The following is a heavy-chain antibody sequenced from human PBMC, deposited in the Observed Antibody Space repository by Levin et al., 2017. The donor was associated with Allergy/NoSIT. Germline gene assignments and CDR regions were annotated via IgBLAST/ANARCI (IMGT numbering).Heavy chain of an antibody. V-gene: IGHV1-8*01. CDR3: ARNFDYWFDP. Sequence: GESLKISCKASGYTFTSYDINWVRQATGQGLEWMGWMNPNSGNTGYAQKFQGRVTMTRNTSISTAYMELSSLRSEDTAVYYCARNFDYWFDPWGQGTLVTVSS. D-gene: IGHD3-9*01. CDR1: GYTFTSYD. J-gene: IGHJ5*02. CDR2: MNPNSGNT.